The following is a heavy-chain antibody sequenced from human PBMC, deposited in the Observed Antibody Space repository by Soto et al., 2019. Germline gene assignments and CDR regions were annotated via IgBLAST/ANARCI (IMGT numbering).Heavy chain of an antibody. D-gene: IGHD6-13*01. CDR2: IYHTGIT. V-gene: IGHV4-4*02. CDR3: AGFSSSGLYYYFGMDV. CDR1: GFSISNNNW. Sequence: SETLSLTCAVSGFSISNNNWWTWVRQPPGQGLEWVGDIYHTGITNYSPSLKSRVTISVDKSKNQFSLKLTSVTAADTAVYYCAGFSSSGLYYYFGMDVWGQGTTVTVSS. J-gene: IGHJ6*02.